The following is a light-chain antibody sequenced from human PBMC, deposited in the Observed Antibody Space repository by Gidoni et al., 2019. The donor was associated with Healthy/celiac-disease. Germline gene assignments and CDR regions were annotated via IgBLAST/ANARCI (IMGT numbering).Light chain of an antibody. CDR2: GAS. Sequence: IVMTQSPSTLSVSPGERATLSCRASQSVSSNLDWYQQKPGQAPRLLIYGASTRATGIPARFSGSGSGTEFTLTISSLQSEDFAVYYCQQYNNWPPWTFGQGTKVEIK. CDR3: QQYNNWPPWT. V-gene: IGKV3-15*01. CDR1: QSVSSN. J-gene: IGKJ1*01.